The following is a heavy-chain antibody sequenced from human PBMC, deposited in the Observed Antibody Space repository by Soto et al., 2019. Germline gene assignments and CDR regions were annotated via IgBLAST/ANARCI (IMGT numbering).Heavy chain of an antibody. CDR3: ARRLSSSYDY. Sequence: SETLSLTCTVSGGSISSYYWSWIRQPPGKGLEWIGYIYYSGSTNYNPSLKSRVTISVDTSKNQFSLKQSSVTAADTAVYYCARRLSSSYDYWGQGTLVTVSS. CDR2: IYYSGST. D-gene: IGHD6-6*01. J-gene: IGHJ4*02. V-gene: IGHV4-59*08. CDR1: GGSISSYY.